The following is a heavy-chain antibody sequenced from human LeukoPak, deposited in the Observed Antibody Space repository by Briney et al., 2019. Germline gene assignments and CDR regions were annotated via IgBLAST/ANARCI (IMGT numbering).Heavy chain of an antibody. CDR1: GGSIISSNY. CDR2: MHHGGSF. Sequence: SETLSLTCSVSGGSIISSNYWGWIRQVPGKGLQWIGMMHHGGSFYYHSSLKSRISISVDTSKNQFSLKLSSVTAADTAVYYCARHQSYSGSYFDYWGQGTLVTVSS. D-gene: IGHD1-26*01. CDR3: ARHQSYSGSYFDY. V-gene: IGHV4-39*01. J-gene: IGHJ4*02.